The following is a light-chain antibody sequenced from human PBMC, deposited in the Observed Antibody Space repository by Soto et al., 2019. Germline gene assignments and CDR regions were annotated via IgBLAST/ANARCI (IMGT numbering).Light chain of an antibody. CDR1: QSVFSNSKNRNH. Sequence: DIVMTQSPDSLAVSLGERATINCKSNQSVFSNSKNRNHLAWYQQKPGKAPKLLIYAAFTLHSGVPAWFSGSRSGTGVTLSFSSLQPEDFATYYCQQVNSYPQTFGQGTRLEIK. V-gene: IGKV4-1*01. J-gene: IGKJ5*01. CDR2: AAF. CDR3: QQVNSYPQT.